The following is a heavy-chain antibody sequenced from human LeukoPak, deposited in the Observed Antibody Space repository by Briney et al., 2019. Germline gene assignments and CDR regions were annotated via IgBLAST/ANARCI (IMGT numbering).Heavy chain of an antibody. D-gene: IGHD4-17*01. J-gene: IGHJ4*02. V-gene: IGHV3-7*03. CDR2: IKQDGSEK. CDR1: GFTFSSYW. CDR3: ARDSTTVTTGDYFDY. Sequence: GGSLRLSCAASGFTFSSYWMSWVRQAPGKGLEWVANIKQDGSEKYYVDSVKGRFTISRDNAKNSLYLQMNSLRAEDTAVYYCARDSTTVTTGDYFDYWGQGTLVTVSS.